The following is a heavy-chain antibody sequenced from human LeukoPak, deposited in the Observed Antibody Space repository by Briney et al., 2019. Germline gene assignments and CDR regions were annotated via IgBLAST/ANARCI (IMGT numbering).Heavy chain of an antibody. CDR3: ARRGGSPLGAFDI. CDR1: GVSISHYD. CDR2: IDYSGST. J-gene: IGHJ3*02. V-gene: IGHV4-59*01. Sequence: SETLSLTCTVSGVSISHYDWSWIRRPPGKGLEWIGYIDYSGSTNYNPSLRSRVTISVDTAKNQFSLRLSSMTAADTAVYYCARRGGSPLGAFDIWGQGTLVTVSS. D-gene: IGHD1-26*01.